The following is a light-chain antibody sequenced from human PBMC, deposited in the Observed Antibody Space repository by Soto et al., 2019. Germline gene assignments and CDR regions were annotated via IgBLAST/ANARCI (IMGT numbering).Light chain of an antibody. J-gene: IGLJ1*01. CDR3: AKWDDSLTVYV. Sequence: QSALPQPPSASGTPGQRVTISCSTTNSRSGSNYVYWYQQLPGAAPKLLIYRNDQRPSGVPDRFSASKSGTSASLAISGLRSEDDAEYSCAKWDDSLTVYVFGSGTKVTVL. V-gene: IGLV1-47*01. CDR1: NSRSGSNY. CDR2: RND.